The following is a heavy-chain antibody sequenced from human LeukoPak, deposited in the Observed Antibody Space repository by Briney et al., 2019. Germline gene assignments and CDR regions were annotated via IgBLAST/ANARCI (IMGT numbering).Heavy chain of an antibody. Sequence: SGTLSLTCTVSGGSISSYYWSWIRQPPGKGLEWIGEINHSGSTNYNPSFKSRVTISVDTSKNQFSLKLNSVTAADTAVYYCARQVGSIAGSSWGQGILVTVSS. V-gene: IGHV4-34*01. CDR1: GGSISSYY. J-gene: IGHJ5*02. CDR3: ARQVGSIAGSS. D-gene: IGHD3-10*01. CDR2: INHSGST.